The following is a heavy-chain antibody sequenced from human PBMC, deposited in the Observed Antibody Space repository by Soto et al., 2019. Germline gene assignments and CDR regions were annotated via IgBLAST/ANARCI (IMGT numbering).Heavy chain of an antibody. J-gene: IGHJ4*02. CDR3: AMEYCSSTSCYRDY. D-gene: IGHD2-2*02. Sequence: ASVTVSCQASGYTFTSYGISWVRQAPGQGLEWMGRIIPILGIANYAQKFQGRVTITADKSTSTAYMELSSLRSEDTAVYYCAMEYCSSTSCYRDYWGQGTLVTVSS. CDR2: IIPILGIA. CDR1: GYTFTSYG. V-gene: IGHV1-69*04.